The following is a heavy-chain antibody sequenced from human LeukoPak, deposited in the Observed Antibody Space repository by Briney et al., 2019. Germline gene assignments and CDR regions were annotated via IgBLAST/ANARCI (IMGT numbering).Heavy chain of an antibody. CDR3: ARGYYDSSGLYFDY. CDR1: GYTLTDFY. Sequence: ASVKVSCKASGYTLTDFYMHWVRQAPGQGLEWMGWINPNSGDTNFAQKFQGRVTMTRDTSISTAYMELSRLRSDDTAVYYCARGYYDSSGLYFDYWGQGTLVTVSS. D-gene: IGHD3-22*01. V-gene: IGHV1-2*02. J-gene: IGHJ4*02. CDR2: INPNSGDT.